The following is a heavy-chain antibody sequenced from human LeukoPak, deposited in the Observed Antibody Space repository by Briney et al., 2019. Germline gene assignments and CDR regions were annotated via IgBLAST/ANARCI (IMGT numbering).Heavy chain of an antibody. J-gene: IGHJ4*02. V-gene: IGHV3-21*01. Sequence: PGGSLRLSCAASGFTFSSYTMNWVRQAPGKGLEWVSYISSSSHYIYYADSVKGRFTISRDNAKNSLYLQMNSLRAEDTAVYYCARDSSSTQQLWFVYWGQGTLVTVSS. CDR3: ARDSSSTQQLWFVY. CDR1: GFTFSSYT. D-gene: IGHD5-18*01. CDR2: ISSSSHYI.